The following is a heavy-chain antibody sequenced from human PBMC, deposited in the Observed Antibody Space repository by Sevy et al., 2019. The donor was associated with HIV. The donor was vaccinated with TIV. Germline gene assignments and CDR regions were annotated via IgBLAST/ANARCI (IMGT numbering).Heavy chain of an antibody. D-gene: IGHD3-16*01. V-gene: IGHV1-8*01. CDR2: MNPNSGTT. Sequence: ASMKVSCKASGYTFANYDINWVRQATGQGLEWMGWMNPNSGTTDYAQKFQGRVAMTRNTSISTAYMELSNLRSEDTAVYYCARSFGAATSFYFWGQGTLVTVSS. CDR1: GYTFANYD. CDR3: ARSFGAATSFYF. J-gene: IGHJ4*02.